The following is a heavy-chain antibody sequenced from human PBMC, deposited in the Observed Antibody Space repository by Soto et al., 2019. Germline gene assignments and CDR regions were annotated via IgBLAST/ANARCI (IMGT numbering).Heavy chain of an antibody. V-gene: IGHV1-8*01. CDR1: GYTFTSYD. Sequence: ASVKVSCKASGYTFTSYDINWVRQATGQGLEWMGWMNPNSGNTGYAQKFQGRVTMTRNTSISTAYMELSSLRSEDTAVYYCARGISSGLLLPVYYYYMDVWGKGTTVTVSS. CDR3: ARGISSGLLLPVYYYYMDV. CDR2: MNPNSGNT. D-gene: IGHD2-15*01. J-gene: IGHJ6*03.